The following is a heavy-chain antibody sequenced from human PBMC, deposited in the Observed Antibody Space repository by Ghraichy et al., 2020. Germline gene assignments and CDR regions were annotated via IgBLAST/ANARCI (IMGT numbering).Heavy chain of an antibody. V-gene: IGHV3-21*01. J-gene: IGHJ3*02. Sequence: LSLTCAASGFTFSSYSMNWVRQAPGKGLEWVSSISSSSSYIYYADSVKGRFTISRDNAKNSLYLQMNSLRAEDTAVYYCARDLVYYDFWSGGGIWGQGTMVTVSS. CDR1: GFTFSSYS. CDR2: ISSSSSYI. D-gene: IGHD3-3*01. CDR3: ARDLVYYDFWSGGGI.